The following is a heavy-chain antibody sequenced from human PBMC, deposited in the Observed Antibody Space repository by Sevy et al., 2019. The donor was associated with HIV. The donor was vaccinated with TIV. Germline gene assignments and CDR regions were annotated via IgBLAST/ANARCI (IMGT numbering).Heavy chain of an antibody. D-gene: IGHD6-19*01. CDR2: MSYDGSNK. J-gene: IGHJ4*02. CDR1: GFTFSSYG. V-gene: IGHV3-30*18. CDR3: AKDRAVAGSYPTYFDY. Sequence: GGSLRLSCAASGFTFSSYGMHWVRQAPGKGLEWVAVMSYDGSNKYYADSVKGRFTISRDNSKNTLYLQMNSLRAEDTAVYYCAKDRAVAGSYPTYFDYRGQGTLVTVSS.